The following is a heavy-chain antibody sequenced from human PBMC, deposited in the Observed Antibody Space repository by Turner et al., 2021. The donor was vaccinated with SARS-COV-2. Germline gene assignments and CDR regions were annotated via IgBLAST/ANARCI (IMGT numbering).Heavy chain of an antibody. D-gene: IGHD2-21*02. CDR2: FDPEDAKT. CDR3: ATGYAYCGGGCSIDF. V-gene: IGHV1-24*01. CDR1: GSTLPELS. J-gene: IGHJ4*02. Sequence: QVQLVQSGAEVKKLGASVKVSCKVSGSTLPELSMHWVRQAPGKGLEWMEGFDPEDAKTIYAQKFQSRVTMTEDTSTDTAYMELSRLRSEDTAVYYCATGYAYCGGGCSIDFWGQGTLVTVSS.